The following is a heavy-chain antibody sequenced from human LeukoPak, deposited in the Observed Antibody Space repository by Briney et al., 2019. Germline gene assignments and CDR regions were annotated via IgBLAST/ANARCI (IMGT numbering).Heavy chain of an antibody. CDR1: GGSISSYY. Sequence: SETLSLTCIDTGGSISSYYWSWLRQSPGEGLEWIGYIYYTGRTNYSPSLKSRVTISLDTSKNQFSLKLTSVTAADTAVYYCASGVAYSSAWSPLFDSWGQGTLVTVSS. D-gene: IGHD6-19*01. CDR2: IYYTGRT. CDR3: ASGVAYSSAWSPLFDS. V-gene: IGHV4-59*08. J-gene: IGHJ5*01.